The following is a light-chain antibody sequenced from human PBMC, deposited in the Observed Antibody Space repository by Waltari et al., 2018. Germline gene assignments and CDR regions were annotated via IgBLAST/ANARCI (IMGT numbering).Light chain of an antibody. V-gene: IGLV4-69*01. CDR1: SGHSSNI. CDR3: ETGGHGTWV. Sequence: QLVLTQSPSASASLGASVTLTCTLSSGHSSNIIAWLQQRPERGPRYLMKVNSDGSHSKGDVIPDRFSGSSSGAERYLTISSLQSEDEADYYCETGGHGTWVFGGGTKLTVL. CDR2: VNSDGSH. J-gene: IGLJ3*02.